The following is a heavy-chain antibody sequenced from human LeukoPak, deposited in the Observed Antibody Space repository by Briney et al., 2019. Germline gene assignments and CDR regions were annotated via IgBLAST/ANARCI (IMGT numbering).Heavy chain of an antibody. V-gene: IGHV4-30-2*01. CDR2: IYHSGST. Sequence: SQTLSLTCAVSGGSISSGGYSWSWIRQPPGEGLEWIGYIYHSGSTYYNPSLKSRVTISVDRSKNQFSLKLSSVTAVDTAVYYCARALYSSGWLLYGMDVWGKGTTVTVSP. D-gene: IGHD6-19*01. CDR1: GGSISSGGYS. CDR3: ARALYSSGWLLYGMDV. J-gene: IGHJ6*04.